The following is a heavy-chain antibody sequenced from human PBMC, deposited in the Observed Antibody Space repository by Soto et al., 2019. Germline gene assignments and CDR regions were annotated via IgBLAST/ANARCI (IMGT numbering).Heavy chain of an antibody. CDR1: GGSFSGYY. J-gene: IGHJ6*02. CDR2: INHSGST. V-gene: IGHV4-34*01. Sequence: QVQLQQWGAGLLKPSETLSLTCAVYGGSFSGYYWSWIRQPPGKGLEWIGEINHSGSTNYNPSLKSRVNISVDTSKNQFSLKLSSVTAADTAVYYCARPKSVYSNYRRGMDVWGQGTTVTVSS. D-gene: IGHD4-4*01. CDR3: ARPKSVYSNYRRGMDV.